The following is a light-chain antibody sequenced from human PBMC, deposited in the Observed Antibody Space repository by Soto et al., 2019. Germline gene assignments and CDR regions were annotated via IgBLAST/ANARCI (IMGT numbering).Light chain of an antibody. J-gene: IGLJ2*01. V-gene: IGLV1-44*01. Sequence: QSVLTQPPSASGTPGQRVTISCSGSSSNIGSNAVHWYQQLPGMAPKLLIFSNNQRPSGVPARFSGSKSGTSASPAISGLQSEDDADYYCAAWDDSPRDVVFGGGTKLTVL. CDR1: SSNIGSNA. CDR3: AAWDDSPRDVV. CDR2: SNN.